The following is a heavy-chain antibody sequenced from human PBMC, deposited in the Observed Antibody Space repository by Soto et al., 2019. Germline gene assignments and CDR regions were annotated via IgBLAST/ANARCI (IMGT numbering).Heavy chain of an antibody. D-gene: IGHD3-9*01. CDR3: ASSTPDGVLRYFDWLLLNEY. Sequence: GGSLRLSCAASGFTFSSYAMSWVRQAPGKGLEWVSAISGSGGSTYYADSVKGRFTISRDNSKNTLYLQMNSLRAEDTAVYYCASSTPDGVLRYFDWLLLNEYWAQGTLGNGSS. CDR2: ISGSGGST. CDR1: GFTFSSYA. V-gene: IGHV3-23*01. J-gene: IGHJ4*02.